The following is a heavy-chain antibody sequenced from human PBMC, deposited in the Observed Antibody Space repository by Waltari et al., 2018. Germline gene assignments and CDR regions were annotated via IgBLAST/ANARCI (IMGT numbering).Heavy chain of an antibody. CDR2: IFFTGNT. Sequence: QLQLQESGPGLVRPSETLALTCPVSAASISSNSYSWGWVRQPPGKGLEWIASIFFTGNTYYNPSLRSRVTMSLDTSKNQFSLHLASVTAADTAVYFCAVKMSPLWLHPVDSWGQGALVTVSS. V-gene: IGHV4-39*07. CDR1: AASISSNSYS. J-gene: IGHJ4*02. CDR3: AVKMSPLWLHPVDS. D-gene: IGHD3-9*01.